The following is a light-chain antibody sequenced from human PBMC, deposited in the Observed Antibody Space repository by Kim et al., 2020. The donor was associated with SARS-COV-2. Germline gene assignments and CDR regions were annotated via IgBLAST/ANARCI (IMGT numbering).Light chain of an antibody. CDR1: RSVTNRY. V-gene: IGKV3-20*01. Sequence: EIVLTQSPGTLSLSPGERATLSCRASRSVTNRYLAWYQLRPGQAPSLLIFGASSRSTGIPDRFAGSGSGTDFTLTISRLEPEDFAVYYGQQYGDSMLTFVEGTRLEIK. J-gene: IGKJ5*01. CDR2: GAS. CDR3: QQYGDSMLT.